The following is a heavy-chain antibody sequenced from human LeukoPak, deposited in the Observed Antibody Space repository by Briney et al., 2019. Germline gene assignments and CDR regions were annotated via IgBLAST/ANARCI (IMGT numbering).Heavy chain of an antibody. V-gene: IGHV4-59*08. J-gene: IGHJ6*02. CDR2: IYYSGST. D-gene: IGHD3-3*01. Sequence: SETLSLTCTVSGGSISSYYWSWIRQPPGKGLEWIGYIYYSGSTNYNPSLKSRVTISVDTSKNQFSLKLSSVTAADTAVYYCGRHTLRFWGWSYGMDVWGQGTTVTVSS. CDR3: GRHTLRFWGWSYGMDV. CDR1: GGSISSYY.